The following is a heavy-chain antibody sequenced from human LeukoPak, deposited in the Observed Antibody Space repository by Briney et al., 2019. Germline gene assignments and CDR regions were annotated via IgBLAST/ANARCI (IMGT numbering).Heavy chain of an antibody. Sequence: GGSLRLSCAASGFTFSSYSMNWVRQAPGKGLEWVSSISSSSSYIYYADSVKGRFTISRDNAKNSLYLQMNSLRAEDTAVYYCARAPLNILTGYSYYYYMDVWGKGTTVTASS. CDR1: GFTFSSYS. CDR2: ISSSSSYI. V-gene: IGHV3-21*01. CDR3: ARAPLNILTGYSYYYYMDV. D-gene: IGHD3-9*01. J-gene: IGHJ6*03.